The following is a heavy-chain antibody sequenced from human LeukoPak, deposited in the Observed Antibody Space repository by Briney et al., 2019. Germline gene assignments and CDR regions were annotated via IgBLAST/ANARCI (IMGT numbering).Heavy chain of an antibody. V-gene: IGHV1-18*01. J-gene: IGHJ4*02. CDR3: ASLMTTVTTGTLGADY. CDR2: ISAYNGNT. CDR1: GYTFTSYG. Sequence: GASVKVSCKASGYTFTSYGISWVRQAPGQGLEWMGWISAYNGNTNYAQKLQGRVTMTTDTSTSTAYMELRSLRSDDTAVYYCASLMTTVTTGTLGADYWGQGTLVTVSS. D-gene: IGHD4-17*01.